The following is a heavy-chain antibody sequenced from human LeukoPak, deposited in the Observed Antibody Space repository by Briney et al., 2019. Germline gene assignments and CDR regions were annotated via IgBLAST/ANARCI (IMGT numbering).Heavy chain of an antibody. Sequence: PGGSLRLSCAASGFTFNSYGMTWVRQAPGKGLECVSGISGSGDRTYYADSVKGRVTISRDNPNNTLYLQMNSLRAEDTAIYYCAKGGRIEQGLVKGTFDYWGQGTLVTVSS. CDR1: GFTFNSYG. CDR3: AKGGRIEQGLVKGTFDY. CDR2: ISGSGDRT. J-gene: IGHJ4*02. D-gene: IGHD6-19*01. V-gene: IGHV3-23*01.